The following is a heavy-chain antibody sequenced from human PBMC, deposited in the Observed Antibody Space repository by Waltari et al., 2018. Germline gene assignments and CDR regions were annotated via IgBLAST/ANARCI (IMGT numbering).Heavy chain of an antibody. J-gene: IGHJ3*01. Sequence: QVQLAQSGFEVKKPGASVKVSCKASGYSFTNSGFSWVRQAPGQGLEWMAWIKPKGDYTVYAQRFQGRLTLTTDTSTTTAYMDLRSLRSDDTAVYYCARDRGYRPDTFDLWGQGTMVTVSS. CDR3: ARDRGYRPDTFDL. V-gene: IGHV1-18*01. CDR1: GYSFTNSG. CDR2: IKPKGDYT. D-gene: IGHD5-18*01.